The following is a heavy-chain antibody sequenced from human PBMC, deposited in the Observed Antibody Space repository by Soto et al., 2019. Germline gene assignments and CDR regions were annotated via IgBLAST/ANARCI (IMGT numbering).Heavy chain of an antibody. CDR3: ATSVNSAMAFDY. Sequence: QVQLVQSGAEVKKPGASVKVSCKASGYTFTHYYIHWVRQAPGQGLEWMGIINPTGVSTTYAYKYRAGFTMTRDTSTSTVYMELSILRSEDSAVYYCATSVNSAMAFDYWGQGTLVTVAS. CDR1: GYTFTHYY. V-gene: IGHV1-46*01. J-gene: IGHJ4*02. D-gene: IGHD5-18*01. CDR2: INPTGVST.